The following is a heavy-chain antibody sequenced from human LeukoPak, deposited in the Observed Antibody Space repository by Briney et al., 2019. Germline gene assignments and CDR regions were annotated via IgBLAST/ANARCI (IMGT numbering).Heavy chain of an antibody. CDR3: ARWSGSYGLNWFDL. CDR1: GGSISSYY. J-gene: IGHJ5*02. Sequence: SETLSLTCTVSGGSISSYYWSWIRQPPGKGLEWIGYIYYSGSTNYNPSLKSRVTISVDTSKNQFSLKLGSVTAADTAVYYCARWSGSYGLNWFDLWGQGTLVTVSS. CDR2: IYYSGST. V-gene: IGHV4-59*08. D-gene: IGHD1-26*01.